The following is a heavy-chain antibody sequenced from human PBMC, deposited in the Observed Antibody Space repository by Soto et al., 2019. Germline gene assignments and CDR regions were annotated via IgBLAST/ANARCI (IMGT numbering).Heavy chain of an antibody. Sequence: ASVKVCCKASGYTNTSNGISWVRQAQEQGLEWMGWISAYNGNTNYAQKLQGRVTMTTDTSTSTAYMELRSLRSDDTAVYYCASGIAVAGRYNWFDPWGQGTLVTVSS. CDR2: ISAYNGNT. J-gene: IGHJ5*02. V-gene: IGHV1-18*01. CDR1: GYTNTSNG. D-gene: IGHD6-19*01. CDR3: ASGIAVAGRYNWFDP.